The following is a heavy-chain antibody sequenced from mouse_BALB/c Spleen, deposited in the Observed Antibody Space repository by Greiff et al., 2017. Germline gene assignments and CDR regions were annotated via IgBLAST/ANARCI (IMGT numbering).Heavy chain of an antibody. CDR2: IWSGGST. V-gene: IGHV2-2*02. CDR3: ARNRDYYGSSGFAY. J-gene: IGHJ3*01. Sequence: QVQLKESGPGLVQPSQSLSITCTVSGFSLTSYGVHWVRQSPGKGLEWLGVIWSGGSTDYNVAFISRLSISKDNSKSQVFFKMNSLQANDTAIYYCARNRDYYGSSGFAYWGQGTLVTVSA. D-gene: IGHD1-1*01. CDR1: GFSLTSYG.